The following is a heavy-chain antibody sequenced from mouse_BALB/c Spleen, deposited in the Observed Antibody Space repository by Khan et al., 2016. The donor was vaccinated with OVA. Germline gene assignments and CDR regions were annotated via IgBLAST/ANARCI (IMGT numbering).Heavy chain of an antibody. V-gene: IGHV1S56*01. CDR1: DYTFTSYY. CDR3: ARHRGALDY. CDR2: IYPGNVNT. J-gene: IGHJ4*01. Sequence: QVQLQQSGPELVKPGASVRISCKASDYTFTSYYIHWVKQRPGQGLEWIGWIYPGNVNTKYNDNFKGKATLTADKSSTTAYMQLNSLTSEDSAIYFCARHRGALDYWGQGTSVTVSS.